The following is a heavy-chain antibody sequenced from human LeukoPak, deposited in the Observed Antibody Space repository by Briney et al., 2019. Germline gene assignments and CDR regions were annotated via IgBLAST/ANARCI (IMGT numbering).Heavy chain of an antibody. Sequence: ASVKVSCEASGYTFTSYGISWVRQAPGQGLEWMGWISAYNGNTNYAQKLQGRVTMTTDTSTSTAYMELRSLRSDDTAVYYCARELRDYDFWSGYFGPLGNAFDIWGQGTMVTVSS. CDR1: GYTFTSYG. CDR3: ARELRDYDFWSGYFGPLGNAFDI. V-gene: IGHV1-18*01. CDR2: ISAYNGNT. J-gene: IGHJ3*02. D-gene: IGHD3-3*01.